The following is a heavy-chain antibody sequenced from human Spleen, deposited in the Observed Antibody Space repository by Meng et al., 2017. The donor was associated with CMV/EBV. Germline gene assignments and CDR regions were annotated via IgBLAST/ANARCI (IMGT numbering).Heavy chain of an antibody. V-gene: IGHV3-74*01. CDR1: GFTFSSYW. CDR2: INSDGSST. D-gene: IGHD6-13*01. CDR3: ARDLVAAASNWFDP. Sequence: SGFTFSSYWMHWVRHAPGKGLVWVSRINSDGSSTSYADSVKGRFTISRDNAKNTLYLQMNSLRAEDTAVYYCARDLVAAASNWFDPWGQGTLVTVSS. J-gene: IGHJ5*02.